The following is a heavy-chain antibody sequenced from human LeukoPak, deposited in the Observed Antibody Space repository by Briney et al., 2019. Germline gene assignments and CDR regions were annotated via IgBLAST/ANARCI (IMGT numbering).Heavy chain of an antibody. CDR3: ARRYSSSGSLWFDP. V-gene: IGHV1-2*02. J-gene: IGHJ5*02. CDR2: INPNSGGT. Sequence: ASVKVSCEASGYTFTGYYMHWVRQAPGQGLEWMGWINPNSGGTNYAQKFQGRVTMTRDTSISTAYMELSRLRSDDTAVYYCARRYSSSGSLWFDPWGQGTLVTVSS. CDR1: GYTFTGYY. D-gene: IGHD6-6*01.